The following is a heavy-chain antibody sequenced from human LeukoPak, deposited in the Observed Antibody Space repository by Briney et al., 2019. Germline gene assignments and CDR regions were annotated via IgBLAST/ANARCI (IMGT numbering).Heavy chain of an antibody. CDR3: VRSSGAFDY. D-gene: IGHD6-19*01. Sequence: GGSLRLSCAASGFTFSSYGMNWVRQAPGKGLECVSTISTNGGSTYNADSVKGRFTISRDNSKNTLYLQMSSLRAEDTAVYYCVRSSGAFDYWGQGTLVTVSS. V-gene: IGHV3-64D*09. CDR2: ISTNGGST. CDR1: GFTFSSYG. J-gene: IGHJ4*02.